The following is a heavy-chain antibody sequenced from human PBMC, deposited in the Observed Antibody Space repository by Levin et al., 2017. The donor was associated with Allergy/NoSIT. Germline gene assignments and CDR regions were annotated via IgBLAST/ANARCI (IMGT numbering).Heavy chain of an antibody. Sequence: ASVKVSCAASGITLSNYWMHWVRQVPGQGLVWVSRISSGGSSTVYADPVKGRFIISRDNAKNMLYLQMNSLRAEDTAVYYCATAIRGALGDYWGQGTLVTVSS. J-gene: IGHJ4*02. CDR1: GITLSNYW. D-gene: IGHD3-10*01. V-gene: IGHV3-74*01. CDR3: ATAIRGALGDY. CDR2: ISSGGSST.